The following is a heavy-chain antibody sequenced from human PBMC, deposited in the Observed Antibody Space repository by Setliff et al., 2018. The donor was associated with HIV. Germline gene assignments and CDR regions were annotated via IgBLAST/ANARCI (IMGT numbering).Heavy chain of an antibody. CDR3: ARATTYYYDSSGYYYPEYFQH. J-gene: IGHJ1*01. Sequence: ASVKVSCKASGYTFTHYAISWVRQAPGQGLEYLGWISAYNGNTNYAQKVQGRITMTTDASTSTAYMELRSLRSDDTAVYYCARATTYYYDSSGYYYPEYFQHWGQGTLVTVSS. D-gene: IGHD3-22*01. V-gene: IGHV1-18*01. CDR2: ISAYNGNT. CDR1: GYTFTHYA.